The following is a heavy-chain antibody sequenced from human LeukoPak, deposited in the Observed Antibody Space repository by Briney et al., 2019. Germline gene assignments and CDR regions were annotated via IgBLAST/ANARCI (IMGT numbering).Heavy chain of an antibody. CDR1: GYTFTSYG. V-gene: IGHV1-18*01. D-gene: IGHD6-13*01. CDR3: ARDREPVYSSSSYGMDV. Sequence: ASVKVSCKASGYTFTSYGISWVRQAPGQGLEWMGWISAYNGNTNCAQKLQGRVTMTTDTSTSTAYMELRSLRSDDTAVYYCARDREPVYSSSSYGMDVWGQGTTVTVSS. J-gene: IGHJ6*02. CDR2: ISAYNGNT.